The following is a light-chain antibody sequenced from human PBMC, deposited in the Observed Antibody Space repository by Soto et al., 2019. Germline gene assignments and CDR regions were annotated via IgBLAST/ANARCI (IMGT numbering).Light chain of an antibody. J-gene: IGLJ3*02. V-gene: IGLV2-14*01. CDR1: DSDIGNYNY. CDR2: EVS. CDR3: SSYTLSSTWV. Sequence: QSVLTQPASVSGSPGQSITISCTGTDSDIGNYNYVSWYQQHPGKSPTPIIFEVSDRPSGVSNRFSDSKSGNTASLTISGLLAEDEADYYCSSYTLSSTWVFGGGTKLTVL.